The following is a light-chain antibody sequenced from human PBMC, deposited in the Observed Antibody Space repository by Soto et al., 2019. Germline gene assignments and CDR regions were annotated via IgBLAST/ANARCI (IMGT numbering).Light chain of an antibody. J-gene: IGLJ1*01. CDR2: DVS. V-gene: IGLV2-14*01. CDR3: SSFTTSTSYV. CDR1: SSDVGGYNS. Sequence: QSALTQPASVSGSPGQSIAISCTGTSSDVGGYNSVSWYQQYPGKAPKLMIHDVSNRPPGVSNRFSGSKSGNTASLTISGLQAEDEADYYCSSFTTSTSYVFGSGTKVTVL.